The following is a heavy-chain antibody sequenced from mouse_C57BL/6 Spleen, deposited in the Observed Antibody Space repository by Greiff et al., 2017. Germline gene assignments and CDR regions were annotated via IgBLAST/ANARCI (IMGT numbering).Heavy chain of an antibody. J-gene: IGHJ2*01. CDR1: GFTFSSYA. Sequence: EVHLVESGEGLVKPGGSLKLSCAASGFTFSSYAMSWVRQTPEKRLEWVAYISSGGDYIYYADTVKGRFTISRDNARNTLYLQMSSLKSEDTAMYYCTRDRGNYYGNYYFDYWGQGTTLTVSS. D-gene: IGHD2-1*01. CDR2: ISSGGDYI. CDR3: TRDRGNYYGNYYFDY. V-gene: IGHV5-9-1*02.